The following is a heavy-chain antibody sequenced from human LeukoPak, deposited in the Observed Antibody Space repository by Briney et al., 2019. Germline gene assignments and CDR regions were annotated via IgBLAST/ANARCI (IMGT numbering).Heavy chain of an antibody. V-gene: IGHV3-33*01. Sequence: GGSLRLSCAASGFTFSSYGMHWVRQAPGKGLEWVAVIWYDGSNKYYADSVKGRFTISRDNSKNTLYLQMNSLRAEDTAVYYCARDTGVVGAFDIWGQGTMVTVSS. J-gene: IGHJ3*02. D-gene: IGHD4-23*01. CDR1: GFTFSSYG. CDR3: ARDTGVVGAFDI. CDR2: IWYDGSNK.